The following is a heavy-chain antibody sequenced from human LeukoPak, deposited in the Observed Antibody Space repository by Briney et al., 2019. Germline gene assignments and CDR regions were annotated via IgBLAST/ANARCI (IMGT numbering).Heavy chain of an antibody. CDR2: NGGSGGST. CDR1: VFAFSNYA. J-gene: IGHJ4*02. CDR3: AEDNLKPDSSGWY. V-gene: IGHV3-23*01. D-gene: IGHD6-19*01. Sequence: PGGSLRLCCAASVFAFSNYAMSWVRQAPGKGLEWVSANGGSGGSTYYADSVKGRFTISRDNSKNTLYLQMNSLRAEDTAVYYCAEDNLKPDSSGWYWGQGTLVTVSS.